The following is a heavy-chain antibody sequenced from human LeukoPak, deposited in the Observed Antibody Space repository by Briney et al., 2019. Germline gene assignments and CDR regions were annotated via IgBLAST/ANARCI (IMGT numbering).Heavy chain of an antibody. CDR3: ARGMGEGPVISRSSSWYRRYFDL. J-gene: IGHJ2*01. V-gene: IGHV4-59*12. CDR1: GGSISSYY. Sequence: PSETLSLTCTVSGGSISSYYWSWIRQPPGKGLEWIGYIYYSGSTNYNPSLKSRVTISVDTSKNQFSLKLSSVTAADTAVYYCARGMGEGPVISRSSSWYRRYFDLWGRGTLVTVSS. D-gene: IGHD6-13*01. CDR2: IYYSGST.